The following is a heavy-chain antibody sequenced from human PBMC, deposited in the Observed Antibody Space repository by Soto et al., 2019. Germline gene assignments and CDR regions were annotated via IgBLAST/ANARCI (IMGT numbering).Heavy chain of an antibody. V-gene: IGHV3-53*01. D-gene: IGHD3-10*01. CDR1: GFTVSSNY. CDR2: IYNDGST. Sequence: LRLSCVASGFTVSSNYMSWVRQAPGKGLEWVSVIYNDGSTSYADSVKGRFTISRDNSKNTVYLQMNSLRAEDTAVYYCGGSGSYYTFDYWGQGTLVTVSS. CDR3: GGSGSYYTFDY. J-gene: IGHJ4*02.